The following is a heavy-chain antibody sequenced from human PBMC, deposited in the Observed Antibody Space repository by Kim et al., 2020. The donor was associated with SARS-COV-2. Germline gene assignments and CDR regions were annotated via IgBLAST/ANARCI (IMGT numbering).Heavy chain of an antibody. CDR1: GFTFSDYY. CDR3: ARGSGYNYFDY. V-gene: IGHV3-11*05. CDR2: ISSSSSYT. Sequence: GGSLRLSCAASGFTFSDYYMSWIRQAPGKGLEWVSYISSSSSYTNYADSVKGRFTISRDNAKNSLYLQMNSLRAEDTAVYYCARGSGYNYFDYWGQGNLVTVSS. D-gene: IGHD5-12*01. J-gene: IGHJ4*02.